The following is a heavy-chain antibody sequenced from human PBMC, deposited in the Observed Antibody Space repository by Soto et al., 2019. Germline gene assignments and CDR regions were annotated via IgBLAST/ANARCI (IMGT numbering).Heavy chain of an antibody. CDR1: GFSFSTYA. CDR3: ARDPNIVVVPAAIYYYYGMDV. V-gene: IGHV3-7*04. CDR2: IKRDGSEK. J-gene: IGHJ6*02. D-gene: IGHD2-2*01. Sequence: GGSLRLSCAACGFSFSTYALNWVRPAPGKGLEWVANIKRDGSEKYYVDSVKGRFTISRDNAKNSPYLQMNSLRAEDTAVYYCARDPNIVVVPAAIYYYYGMDVWGQGTTVTVSS.